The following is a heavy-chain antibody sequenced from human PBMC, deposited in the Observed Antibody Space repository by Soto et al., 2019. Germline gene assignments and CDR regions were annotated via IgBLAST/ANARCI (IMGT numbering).Heavy chain of an antibody. CDR3: ARGATLLYCSSTSCLNDAFDI. CDR1: GYTFTCYY. Sequence: ASVKVSFKASGYTFTCYYRRLVRQAPGQGLEWMGWINPNSGGTNYAQKFQGWVTMTRGTSISTAYMELSRLRSDDTAVYYCARGATLLYCSSTSCLNDAFDIWGQGTMVTVSS. J-gene: IGHJ3*02. D-gene: IGHD2-2*01. V-gene: IGHV1-2*04. CDR2: INPNSGGT.